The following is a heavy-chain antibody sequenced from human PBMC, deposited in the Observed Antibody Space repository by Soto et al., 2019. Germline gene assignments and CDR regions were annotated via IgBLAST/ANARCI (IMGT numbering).Heavy chain of an antibody. CDR1: GYAFTGYY. D-gene: IGHD6-19*01. V-gene: IGHV1-2*02. CDR2: INPNSGGT. Sequence: ASVKVSGKASGYAFTGYYMHWVRQAPGQGLEWVGWINPNSGGTNYAQKFQGRVTMTRDTSISTAYMELSRRRSDDTAVYFFAIADCVSSGPISGKRTMLTGSS. J-gene: IGHJ6*03. CDR3: AIADCVSSGPI.